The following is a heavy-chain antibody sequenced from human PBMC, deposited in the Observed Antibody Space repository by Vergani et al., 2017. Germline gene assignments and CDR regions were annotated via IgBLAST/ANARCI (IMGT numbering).Heavy chain of an antibody. D-gene: IGHD5-18*01. CDR1: GGSFTSYH. V-gene: IGHV4-34*01. CDR2: IDHTGRP. Sequence: QVQLQQWGGGLLKPSETLSLTCVVNGGSFTSYHWTWIRQSPGEGLEWVGDIDHTGRPDNNPCLKSRLTMSVNKSRKQFSLTLNSVTATDTAIYFCARVDTETNGHVYNYGYMNVWGRGTEVTVS. J-gene: IGHJ6*03. CDR3: ARVDTETNGHVYNYGYMNV.